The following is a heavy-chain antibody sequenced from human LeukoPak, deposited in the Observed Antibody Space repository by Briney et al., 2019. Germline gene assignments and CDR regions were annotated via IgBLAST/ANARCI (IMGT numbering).Heavy chain of an antibody. J-gene: IGHJ4*02. V-gene: IGHV3-23*01. D-gene: IGHD3-9*01. CDR3: AKWGDFDVLTGSYVPHF. Sequence: QTGGSLKLSCAASGFTFSSYAMSRVRQAPGKGLEWVSAITGSGGNTYYADSVKGRFTISRDNSKNTLYLQMNSLRDEDTAVYYCAKWGDFDVLTGSYVPHFWGQGTLVTVSS. CDR2: ITGSGGNT. CDR1: GFTFSSYA.